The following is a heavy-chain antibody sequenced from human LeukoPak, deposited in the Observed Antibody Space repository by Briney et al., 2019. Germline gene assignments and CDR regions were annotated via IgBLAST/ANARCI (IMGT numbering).Heavy chain of an antibody. Sequence: SSETLSLTCTVSGGSISSSSDNWGWIRQPPGKGLEWIGSIYYTGITYYNPSVMSRVTMSVDTSRNQFSLRLSSVTAAHTAMYYCARQGRATVVMYMDDWGNGTTVTVSS. J-gene: IGHJ6*03. D-gene: IGHD3-22*01. CDR3: ARQGRATVVMYMDD. CDR1: GGSISSSSDN. CDR2: IYYTGIT. V-gene: IGHV4-39*01.